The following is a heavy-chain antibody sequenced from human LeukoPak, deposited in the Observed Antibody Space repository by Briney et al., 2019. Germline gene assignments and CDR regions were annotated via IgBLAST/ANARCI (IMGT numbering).Heavy chain of an antibody. CDR3: VRRYYEYYVCDRPFDF. CDR1: GFTFSRDS. D-gene: IGHD3-22*01. J-gene: IGHJ4*02. V-gene: IGHV3-74*03. Sequence: PGGSLRLSCAASGFTFSRDSMHWVRQAPGKGLVWVSRISDDGSITTYADSVQGRFTISRDNPKSTVFLQVNSLRAEDTAVYFWVRRYYEYYVCDRPFDFWGQGILVTVSS. CDR2: ISDDGSIT.